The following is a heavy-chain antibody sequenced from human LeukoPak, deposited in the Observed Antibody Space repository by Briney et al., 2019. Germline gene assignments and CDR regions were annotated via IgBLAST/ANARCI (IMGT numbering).Heavy chain of an antibody. CDR3: ARESEFYNWFDP. D-gene: IGHD3-10*01. V-gene: IGHV4-59*01. CDR2: IYYSGST. J-gene: IGHJ5*02. Sequence: PSETLSLTCTVSGGSISSYYWSWIRQPPGKGLEGIGYIYYSGSTNYNPSLKSRVTISVDTSKDQFSLKLSSVTAADTAVYYCARESEFYNWFDPWGQGTLVTVSS. CDR1: GGSISSYY.